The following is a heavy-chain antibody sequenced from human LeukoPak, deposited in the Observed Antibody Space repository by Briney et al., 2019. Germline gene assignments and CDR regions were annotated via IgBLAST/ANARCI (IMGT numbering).Heavy chain of an antibody. CDR1: GFSFSSYS. J-gene: IGHJ4*02. Sequence: GGSLRLSCAASGFSFSSYSMNWVRHAPGKGLEWVSHITTSSSTIYYADSVKGRFTISRDNAKNSLYLQMNSLRDEDTAVYYCARDRYYYGSGTSYSGVDYWGQGTLVTVSS. V-gene: IGHV3-48*02. CDR3: ARDRYYYGSGTSYSGVDY. CDR2: ITTSSSTI. D-gene: IGHD3-10*01.